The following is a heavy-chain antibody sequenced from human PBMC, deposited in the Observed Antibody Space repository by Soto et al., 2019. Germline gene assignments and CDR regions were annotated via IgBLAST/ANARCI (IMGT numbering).Heavy chain of an antibody. CDR2: INPNSGGT. CDR3: ARGGDIVVVPAAPIDY. V-gene: IGHV1-2*04. Sequence: GASVKVSCKASGYTFTGYYMHWVRLAPGQGLEWMGWINPNSGGTNYAQKFQGWVTMTRDTSISTAYMELSRPRSDDTAVYYCARGGDIVVVPAAPIDYWGQGTLVTVSS. J-gene: IGHJ4*02. D-gene: IGHD2-2*01. CDR1: GYTFTGYY.